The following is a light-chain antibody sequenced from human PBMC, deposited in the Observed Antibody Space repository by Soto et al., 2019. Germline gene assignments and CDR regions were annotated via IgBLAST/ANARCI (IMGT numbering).Light chain of an antibody. Sequence: EIVMTQSQATLSVSPGARATLSCMASQSVSSNLAWYQQKPGQAPRLLMSAASSRATGIPDRFSGSGSGTDFTLTISRLEAEDFAVYYCQQSSSSPITFGQGTRLEIK. CDR2: AAS. V-gene: IGKV3-20*01. CDR3: QQSSSSPIT. CDR1: QSVSSN. J-gene: IGKJ5*01.